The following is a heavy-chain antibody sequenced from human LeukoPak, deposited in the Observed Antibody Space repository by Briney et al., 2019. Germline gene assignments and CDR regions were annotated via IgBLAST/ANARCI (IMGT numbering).Heavy chain of an antibody. V-gene: IGHV3-66*01. J-gene: IGHJ4*02. CDR1: GFTVSSNY. Sequence: GGSLRLSCAASGFTVSSNYMSWVRQAPGKGLEWVSVIYSGGSTYYADSVKGRFTISRDNSKNTLYLQMNSLRAEDTAAYYCRFTFGRGVIKFDYWGQGTLVTVSS. CDR3: RFTFGRGVIKFDY. D-gene: IGHD3-10*01. CDR2: IYSGGST.